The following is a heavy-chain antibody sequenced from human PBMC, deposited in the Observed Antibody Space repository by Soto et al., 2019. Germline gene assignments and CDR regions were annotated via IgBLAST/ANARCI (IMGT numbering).Heavy chain of an antibody. Sequence: SETLSLTCTVSGGSISSGGYYWNWIRQHPGKGLGWIGYIYYSGSTYYSPSLQSRVTISVDTSKNQFSLKLTSLTAADTAVYYCAGRCTWGTNWFDPWGQGTLVTVSS. D-gene: IGHD2-15*01. J-gene: IGHJ5*02. CDR3: AGRCTWGTNWFDP. CDR1: GGSISSGGYY. CDR2: IYYSGST. V-gene: IGHV4-31*03.